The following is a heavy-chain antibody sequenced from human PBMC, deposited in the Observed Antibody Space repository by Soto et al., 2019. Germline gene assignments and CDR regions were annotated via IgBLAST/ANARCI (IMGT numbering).Heavy chain of an antibody. CDR1: GFTFSSYG. CDR3: AKEDYSYGMDV. V-gene: IGHV3-30*18. J-gene: IGHJ6*02. Sequence: QVQLVESGGGVVQPGRSLRLSCAASGFTFSSYGMHWVRQAPGKGLEWVAVISYDGSNKYYADSVKGRFTISRDNSKNTLYLQMNSLRAEDTAVYYRAKEDYSYGMDVWGQGTTVTVSS. CDR2: ISYDGSNK. D-gene: IGHD3-10*01.